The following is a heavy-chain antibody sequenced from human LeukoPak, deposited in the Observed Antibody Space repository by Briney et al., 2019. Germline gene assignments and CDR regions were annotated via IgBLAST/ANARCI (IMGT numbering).Heavy chain of an antibody. CDR3: ARETRLHSGSYSNDAFDI. J-gene: IGHJ3*02. V-gene: IGHV4-59*01. D-gene: IGHD1-26*01. CDR2: ISYSGST. Sequence: SDTLSLTCTVSGGSISSYYWSWVREPPGKGLEWSGDISYSGSTDYNPSLKSRVTISLDTTKNQFSRRLSSVTAADTAVYYCARETRLHSGSYSNDAFDIWGQGTMVTVSS. CDR1: GGSISSYY.